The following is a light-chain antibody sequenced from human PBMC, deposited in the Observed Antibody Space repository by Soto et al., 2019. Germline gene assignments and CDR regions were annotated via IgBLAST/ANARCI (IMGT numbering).Light chain of an antibody. J-gene: IGKJ2*01. CDR3: TQYNNWLYT. CDR2: GAS. Sequence: EIVMTQSPATLSVSPGERATLSCRASQSVSSSLAWYQQKPGQAPRLLFYGASTRATGVPARFSGSGSGTEFTLTVSSLQSEDLAVYCCTQYNNWLYTFGQGTKLEFK. V-gene: IGKV3-15*01. CDR1: QSVSSS.